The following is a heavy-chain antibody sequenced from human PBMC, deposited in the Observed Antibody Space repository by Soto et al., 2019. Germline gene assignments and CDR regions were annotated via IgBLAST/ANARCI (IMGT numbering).Heavy chain of an antibody. J-gene: IGHJ3*02. CDR1: GFTFSDYY. CDR3: ARELVYYDFWSGLSTPNAFDI. V-gene: IGHV3-11*01. Sequence: GGSLRLSCAASGFTFSDYYMSWIRQAPGKGLEWVSYISSSGSTIYYADSVKGRFTISRDNAKNSLYLQMNSLRAEDTAVYYCARELVYYDFWSGLSTPNAFDIWGQGTMVTVSS. CDR2: ISSSGSTI. D-gene: IGHD3-3*01.